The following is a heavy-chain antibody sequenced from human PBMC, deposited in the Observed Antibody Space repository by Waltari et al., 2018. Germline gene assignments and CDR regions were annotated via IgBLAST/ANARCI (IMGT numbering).Heavy chain of an antibody. CDR3: ARDPTVTRGLYFDY. Sequence: QVQLQESGPGLVKPSETLSLTCTVSGGSISSYYWSWIRQPAGKGLEWIGRIYTSGRTNYNPSLKSRVTMSVDTSKNQFSLKLSSVTAADTAVYYCARDPTVTRGLYFDYWGQGTLVTFSS. D-gene: IGHD4-17*01. CDR1: GGSISSYY. V-gene: IGHV4-4*07. CDR2: IYTSGRT. J-gene: IGHJ4*02.